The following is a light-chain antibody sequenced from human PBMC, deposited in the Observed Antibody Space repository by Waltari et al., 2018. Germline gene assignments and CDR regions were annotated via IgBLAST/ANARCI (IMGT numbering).Light chain of an antibody. J-gene: IGLJ3*02. CDR2: KDN. CDR1: PLPPRH. CDR3: QSADITGLYSVL. Sequence: SYELTQPPSVSVSPGQTARIPCSGDPLPPRHAFCSQQKPGQAPVLVMFKDNERPSGISERFSGSSSGTTVMLTITGVQAEDEADYYCQSADITGLYSVLFGGGTKLTVL. V-gene: IGLV3-25*03.